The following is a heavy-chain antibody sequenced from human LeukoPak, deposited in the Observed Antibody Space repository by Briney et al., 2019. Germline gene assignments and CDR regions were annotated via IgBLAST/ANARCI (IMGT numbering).Heavy chain of an antibody. Sequence: SETLSPTCAVYGGSFSGYYWSWIRQPPGKGLEWIGEINHSGSTNYNPSLKSRVTISVDTSKNQFSLKLSSVTAADTAVYYCARGRGDIYGSSGYYYNPLDYWGQGTLVTVSS. D-gene: IGHD3-22*01. J-gene: IGHJ4*02. CDR2: INHSGST. V-gene: IGHV4-34*01. CDR1: GGSFSGYY. CDR3: ARGRGDIYGSSGYYYNPLDY.